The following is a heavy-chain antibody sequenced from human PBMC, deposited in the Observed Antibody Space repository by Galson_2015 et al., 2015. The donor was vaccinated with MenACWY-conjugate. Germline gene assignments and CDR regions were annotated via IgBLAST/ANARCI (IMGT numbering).Heavy chain of an antibody. D-gene: IGHD2-2*01. J-gene: IGHJ5*02. V-gene: IGHV1-18*04. CDR1: GYTFNSYG. CDR3: ARDLRDPVPFATFNWFDP. CDR2: ISAYNGDT. Sequence: SVKVSCKASGYTFNSYGITWVRQAPGQGLEWMGWISAYNGDTNYAQRFQGRVTMTADTSTTTAYMELWSLRSDDTAVYFCARDLRDPVPFATFNWFDPWGQGTLVTVSS.